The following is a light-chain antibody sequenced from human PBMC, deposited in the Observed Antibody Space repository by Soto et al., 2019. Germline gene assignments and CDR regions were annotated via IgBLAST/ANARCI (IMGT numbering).Light chain of an antibody. CDR3: TSFTTADTHV. Sequence: QSMLTQPASVSGSPGQSITVSCIGTSSDIASYDYVSWYQQHPGKVPKLMIYDVSNRPSGVSNRFSGSKSGNTASLTISGLQAEDEADYYCTSFTTADTHVFGTGTKVTVL. V-gene: IGLV2-14*03. J-gene: IGLJ1*01. CDR2: DVS. CDR1: SSDIASYDY.